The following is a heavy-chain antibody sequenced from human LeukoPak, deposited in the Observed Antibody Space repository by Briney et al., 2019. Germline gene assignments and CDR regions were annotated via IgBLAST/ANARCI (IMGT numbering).Heavy chain of an antibody. CDR2: IWYDGSNK. CDR3: ARHVYYDSSGYYYVGMFDY. V-gene: IGHV3-33*01. Sequence: GGSLRLSCAASGFTFSSYGMHWVRQAPGKGLEWVAVIWYDGSNKYYADSVKGRFTISRDNSKNTLYLQMNSLRAEDTAVYYCARHVYYDSSGYYYVGMFDYWGQGTLVTVSS. D-gene: IGHD3-22*01. J-gene: IGHJ4*02. CDR1: GFTFSSYG.